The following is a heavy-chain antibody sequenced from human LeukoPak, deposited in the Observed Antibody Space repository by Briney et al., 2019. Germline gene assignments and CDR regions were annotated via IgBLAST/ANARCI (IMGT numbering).Heavy chain of an antibody. CDR3: ARDLRPNYYYYYGVDV. V-gene: IGHV3-33*01. Sequence: PGRSLRLSCAASGFTFSTYGMYWVRQAPGKGLEWVAVIWYDGSNKYYADSVKGRFTISRDNTKNTLYLQMNSLRAEDTAVYYCARDLRPNYYYYYGVDVWGQGTTVTVSS. J-gene: IGHJ6*02. CDR1: GFTFSTYG. CDR2: IWYDGSNK.